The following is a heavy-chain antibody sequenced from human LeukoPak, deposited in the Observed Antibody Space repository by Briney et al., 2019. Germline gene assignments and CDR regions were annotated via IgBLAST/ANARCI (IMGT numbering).Heavy chain of an antibody. CDR3: ARDPCPRSDSCMDY. V-gene: IGHV3-20*04. J-gene: IGHJ4*02. Sequence: GGSLRLSCAASGFTFDDYGMTWVRQAPGKGLEWVSGINWSGGSTGYGDSVKGRFTISRDNAKNSLYLQMNSLRVEDTALYYCARDPCPRSDSCMDYWGQGTLVTVSS. CDR1: GFTFDDYG. CDR2: INWSGGST. D-gene: IGHD2-2*01.